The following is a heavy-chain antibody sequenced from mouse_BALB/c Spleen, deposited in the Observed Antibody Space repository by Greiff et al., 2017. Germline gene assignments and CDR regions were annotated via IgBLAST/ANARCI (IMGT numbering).Heavy chain of an antibody. CDR3: TRGDYFDY. V-gene: IGHV1-69*02. CDR2: IYPSDSYT. Sequence: VQLQQPGAELVRPGASVKLSCKASGYTFTSYWINWLKQRPGQGLEWIGNIYPSDSYTNYNQKFKDKATLTVDKSSSTAYMQLSSTTSEDSAVYYCTRGDYFDYWGQGTTLTVSS. CDR1: GYTFTSYW. J-gene: IGHJ2*01.